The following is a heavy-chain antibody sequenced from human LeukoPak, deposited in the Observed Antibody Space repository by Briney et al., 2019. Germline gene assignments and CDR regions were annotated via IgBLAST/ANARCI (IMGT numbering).Heavy chain of an antibody. CDR1: GGSISSGSYY. CDR2: IYTSGST. V-gene: IGHV4-61*02. J-gene: IGHJ6*03. CDR3: ARAPELLGYYYYMDV. Sequence: SETLSLTCTVSGGSISSGSYYWSWIRQPAGKGLEWIGRIYTSGSTNYNPSLKSRVTISVDTSKNQFSLRLSSVTAADTAVYYCARAPELLGYYYYMDVWGKGTTVTVSS. D-gene: IGHD1-26*01.